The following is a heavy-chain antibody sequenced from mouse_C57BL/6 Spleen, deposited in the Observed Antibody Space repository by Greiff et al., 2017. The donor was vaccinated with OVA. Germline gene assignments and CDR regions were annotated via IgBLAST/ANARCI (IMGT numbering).Heavy chain of an antibody. V-gene: IGHV3-6*01. CDR2: ISYDGSN. Sequence: EESGPGLVKPSQSLSLTCSVTGYSITSGYYWNWIRQFPGNKLEWMGYISYDGSNNYNPSLKNRISITRDTSKNQFFLKLNSVTTEDTATYYCARGLYAMDYWGQGTSVTVSS. CDR1: GYSITSGYY. J-gene: IGHJ4*01. CDR3: ARGLYAMDY.